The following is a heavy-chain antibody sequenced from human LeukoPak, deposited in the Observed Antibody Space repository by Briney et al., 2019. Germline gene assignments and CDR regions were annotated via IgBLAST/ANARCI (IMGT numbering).Heavy chain of an antibody. V-gene: IGHV4-39*01. J-gene: IGHJ6*02. D-gene: IGHD1-26*01. CDR2: IYYSGST. CDR3: ARGEVGATRYGMDV. CDR1: GGSISTSAYY. Sequence: SETLSLTCTVSGGSISTSAYYWGWIRQPPGRGVEWIGNIYYSGSTYYKPSLKSRVTISVHTSTNQFSLKLTSVTAADTAVYYCARGEVGATRYGMDVWGQGTTVTVSS.